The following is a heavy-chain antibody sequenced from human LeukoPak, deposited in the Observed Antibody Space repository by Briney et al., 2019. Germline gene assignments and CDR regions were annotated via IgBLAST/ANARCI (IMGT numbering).Heavy chain of an antibody. J-gene: IGHJ4*02. CDR3: ASALGYSSGWYPGEFDY. CDR2: IKQDGSEK. CDR1: GFTFSSYW. D-gene: IGHD6-19*01. V-gene: IGHV3-7*01. Sequence: GGSLRLSCAASGFTFSSYWMSWVRQAPGKGLEWVANIKQDGSEKYYVDSVKGRFTISRDNAKNSLYLQMNSLRAEDTAVYYCASALGYSSGWYPGEFDYRGQGTLVTVSS.